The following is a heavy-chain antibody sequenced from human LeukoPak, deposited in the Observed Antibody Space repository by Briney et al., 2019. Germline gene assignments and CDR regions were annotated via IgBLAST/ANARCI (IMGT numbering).Heavy chain of an antibody. CDR2: INSRASTI. V-gene: IGHV3-48*03. CDR1: GFTFNSYE. CDR3: ARDSAFDY. Sequence: GGSLRLSCAASGFTFNSYEMNWVRQAPGKGLEWVAYINSRASTIYYADSVKGRFTISRDNAKNSLYLQMNSPRGEDTAVYYCARDSAFDYWGQGTLVTVSS. J-gene: IGHJ4*02. D-gene: IGHD6-25*01.